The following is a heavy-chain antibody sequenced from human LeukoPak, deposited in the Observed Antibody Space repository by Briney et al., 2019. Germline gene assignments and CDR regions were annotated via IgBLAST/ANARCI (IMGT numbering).Heavy chain of an antibody. CDR3: ARRDCSSTSCYARAAY. D-gene: IGHD2-2*01. Sequence: ASVKVSCKASGYTFTRYYMHWVRQAPGQGLEWMGRINPNSGGTNYAQKFQGRVTMTRDTSISTAYMELSRLRSDDTAVYYCARRDCSSTSCYARAAYWGQGTLVTVSS. V-gene: IGHV1-2*06. J-gene: IGHJ4*02. CDR1: GYTFTRYY. CDR2: INPNSGGT.